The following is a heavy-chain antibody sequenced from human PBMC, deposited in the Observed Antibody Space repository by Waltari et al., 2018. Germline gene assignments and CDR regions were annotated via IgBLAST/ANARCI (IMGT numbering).Heavy chain of an antibody. J-gene: IGHJ6*03. CDR1: GGSIRSYY. CDR2: IYTSGST. Sequence: QVQLQESGPGLVKPSETLSLTCTVSGGSIRSYYWSWIRPPAGKGLEWIGRIYTSGSTNYNPSLKSRVTMSVDTSKNQFSLKLSSVTAADTAVYYCARDTIQQLARDYYYYMDVWGKGTTVTISS. D-gene: IGHD6-13*01. V-gene: IGHV4-4*07. CDR3: ARDTIQQLARDYYYYMDV.